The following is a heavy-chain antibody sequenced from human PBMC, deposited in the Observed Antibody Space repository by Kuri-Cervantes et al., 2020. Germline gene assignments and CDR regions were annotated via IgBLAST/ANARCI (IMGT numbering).Heavy chain of an antibody. CDR2: ISSASSYI. CDR3: ANMRGQDWYFEV. Sequence: GESLKISCTASGFAFSAYTMNWVRQAPGKGLEWVSSISSASSYISYADSLKGRFITSRDNAKKSLYLHMNSLRAEDTAVYYCANMRGQDWYFEVWGRGTLVTVSS. D-gene: IGHD3-16*01. V-gene: IGHV3-21*01. CDR1: GFAFSAYT. J-gene: IGHJ2*01.